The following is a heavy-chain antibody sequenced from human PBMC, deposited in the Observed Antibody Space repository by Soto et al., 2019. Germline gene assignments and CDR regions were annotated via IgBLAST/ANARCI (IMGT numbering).Heavy chain of an antibody. CDR1: GGSISSGGYS. V-gene: IGHV4-30-2*01. CDR3: AVQLGYDILTGPLLF. D-gene: IGHD3-9*01. CDR2: IYNSGST. Sequence: PSETLSLTCAVSGGSISSGGYSWSWIRQPPGKGLEWIGYIYNSGSTYYNPSLKNRVTISVDTSKNQFSLKLSSVTAADTALYYCAVQLGYDILTGPLLFWGQGTLVTVSS. J-gene: IGHJ4*02.